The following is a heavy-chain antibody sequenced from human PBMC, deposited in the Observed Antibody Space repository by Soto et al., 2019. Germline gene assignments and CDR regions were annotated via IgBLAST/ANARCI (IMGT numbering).Heavy chain of an antibody. CDR3: ARDPLGGIYYVFDY. CDR2: ISYDGSNK. V-gene: IGHV3-30-3*01. Sequence: QVQLVESGGGVVQPGRSLRLSCAASGFTFSSYAMHWVRQAPGKGLEWVAVISYDGSNKYYADSVKGRFTISRDNSKNTLYLQMNSLRAEDTAVYYCARDPLGGIYYVFDYWGQGTLVTVSS. CDR1: GFTFSSYA. D-gene: IGHD1-26*01. J-gene: IGHJ4*02.